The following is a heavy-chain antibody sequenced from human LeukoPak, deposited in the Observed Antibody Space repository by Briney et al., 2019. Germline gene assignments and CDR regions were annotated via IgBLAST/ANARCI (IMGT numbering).Heavy chain of an antibody. CDR2: IIPIFGTA. J-gene: IGHJ4*02. D-gene: IGHD3-22*01. Sequence: SVKVSCKASGGTFSSYAISWVRQAPGQGLEWMGGIIPIFGTANYARKFQGRVTITAGESTSTAYMELSSLRSEDTAVYYCARVDYYDSSGYYSGFDYWGQGTLVTVSS. CDR1: GGTFSSYA. CDR3: ARVDYYDSSGYYSGFDY. V-gene: IGHV1-69*13.